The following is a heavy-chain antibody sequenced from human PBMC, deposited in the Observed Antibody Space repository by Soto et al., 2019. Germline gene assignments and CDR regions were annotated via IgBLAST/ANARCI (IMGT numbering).Heavy chain of an antibody. Sequence: GASVKVSCKASGYTFTSYYMHWVRQAPGQGLEWMGIINPSGGSTSYAQKFQGRVTMTRDTSTSTVYMELSSLRSEDTAVYYCASQWGEITRWFDPWGQGTLVTVSS. CDR2: INPSGGST. D-gene: IGHD3-16*01. V-gene: IGHV1-46*01. CDR1: GYTFTSYY. J-gene: IGHJ5*02. CDR3: ASQWGEITRWFDP.